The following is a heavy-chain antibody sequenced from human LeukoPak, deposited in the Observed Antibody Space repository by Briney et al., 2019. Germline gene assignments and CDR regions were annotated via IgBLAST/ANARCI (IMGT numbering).Heavy chain of an antibody. CDR3: ARDTVVVVAATPYYYGMDV. J-gene: IGHJ6*01. D-gene: IGHD2-15*01. CDR1: GGSISSYY. Sequence: SETLSLTCTVSGGSISSYYWSWIRQPPGKGLEWIGYIYYSGSTNYNPSLKSRVTISVDTSKNQFSLKLSSVTAADTAVYYCARDTVVVVAATPYYYGMDVWGKGPRSPSPQ. CDR2: IYYSGST. V-gene: IGHV4-59*01.